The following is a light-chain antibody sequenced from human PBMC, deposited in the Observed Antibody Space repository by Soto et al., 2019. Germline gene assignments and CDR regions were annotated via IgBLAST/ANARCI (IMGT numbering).Light chain of an antibody. CDR1: SSNIGNNY. CDR2: DNN. J-gene: IGLJ2*01. V-gene: IGLV1-51*01. Sequence: QSVLTQPTSVSAAPGQTVTISCSGSSSNIGNNYISWYQQLPGTAPKLLMYDNNKRPSGIPDRFSGSKSGTSATLGITGLQTGDEADYYCGTWDSSLSDVVFGGGTKLTVL. CDR3: GTWDSSLSDVV.